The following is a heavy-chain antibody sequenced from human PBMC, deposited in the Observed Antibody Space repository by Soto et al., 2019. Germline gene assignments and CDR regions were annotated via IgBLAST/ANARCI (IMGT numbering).Heavy chain of an antibody. CDR1: GFTFSSYA. D-gene: IGHD1-26*01. CDR2: ISYDGSNK. CDR3: ARDDGKGSPDYYYYYGMDV. Sequence: GGSLRLSCAASGFTFSSYAMHWVRQAPGKGLEWVAVISYDGSNKYYADSVKGRFTISRDNSKNTLYLQMNSLRAEDTAVYYCARDDGKGSPDYYYYYGMDVWGQGTTVTVSS. J-gene: IGHJ6*02. V-gene: IGHV3-30-3*01.